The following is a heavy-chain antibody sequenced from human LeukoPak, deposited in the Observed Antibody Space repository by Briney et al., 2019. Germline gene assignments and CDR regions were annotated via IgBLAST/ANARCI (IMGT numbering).Heavy chain of an antibody. J-gene: IGHJ3*02. D-gene: IGHD3-3*01. Sequence: ASVKVSCKASGYTFTGYNRHWVRQAPGQGLQWMGWINPDSGGTNYAQKFQGRVTMTRDTSISTAYLELSGLRSDDTAVYYCARDRDLYERDFWSVLDAFDIWGQGTMVTVSS. CDR1: GYTFTGYN. V-gene: IGHV1-2*02. CDR2: INPDSGGT. CDR3: ARDRDLYERDFWSVLDAFDI.